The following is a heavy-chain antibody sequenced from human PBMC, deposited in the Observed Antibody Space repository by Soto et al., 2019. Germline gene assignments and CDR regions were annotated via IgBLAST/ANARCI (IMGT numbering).Heavy chain of an antibody. D-gene: IGHD3-22*01. CDR1: GFTFSSYA. V-gene: IGHV3-23*01. CDR3: AKGICLYCYDKYAFDI. J-gene: IGHJ3*02. Sequence: GGSLRLSCAASGFTFSSYAMSWVRQAPGKGLEWVSAISGSGGSTYYADSVKGRFTISRDNSKNTLYLQMNSLRAEDTAVYYCAKGICLYCYDKYAFDIWGQGTMVTVSS. CDR2: ISGSGGST.